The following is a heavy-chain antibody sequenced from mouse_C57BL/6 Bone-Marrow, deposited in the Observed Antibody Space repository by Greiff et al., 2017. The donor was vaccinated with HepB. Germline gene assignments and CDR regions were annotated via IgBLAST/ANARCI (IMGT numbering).Heavy chain of an antibody. CDR3: AREAYDYDGFAY. D-gene: IGHD2-4*01. Sequence: QVQLQQSGAELVRPGSSVKLSCKASGYTFTSYWMHWVKRRPIQGLEWIGNIDPSDSETHYNQKFKDKATLTVDKSSSTAYMQLSSLTSEDSAVYYCAREAYDYDGFAYWGQGTLVTVSA. CDR2: IDPSDSET. CDR1: GYTFTSYW. J-gene: IGHJ3*01. V-gene: IGHV1-52*01.